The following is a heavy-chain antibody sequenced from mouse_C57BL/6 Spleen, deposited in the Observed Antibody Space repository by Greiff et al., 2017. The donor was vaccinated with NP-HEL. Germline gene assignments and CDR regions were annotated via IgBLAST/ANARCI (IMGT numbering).Heavy chain of an antibody. CDR2: IDPETGGT. J-gene: IGHJ2*01. V-gene: IGHV1-15*01. CDR1: GYTFTDYE. D-gene: IGHD1-1*01. Sequence: VQLQQSGAELVRPGASVTLSCKASGYTFTDYEMHWVKQTPVHGLEWIGAIDPETGGTAYNQKFKGKAILTADKSSSTAYMELRSLTSEDSAVYYCTRCDYGSSSFDYWGQGTTLTVSS. CDR3: TRCDYGSSSFDY.